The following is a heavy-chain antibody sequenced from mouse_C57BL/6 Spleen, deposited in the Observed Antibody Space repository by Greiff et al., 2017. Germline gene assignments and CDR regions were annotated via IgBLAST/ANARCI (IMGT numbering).Heavy chain of an antibody. CDR1: GYTFTSYW. D-gene: IGHD2-1*01. Sequence: QVHVKQPGAELVMPGASVKLSCKASGYTFTSYWMHWVKQRPGQGLEWSGEIDPSDSYTNYNQKFKGKSTLTVDKSSSTAYMQLSSLTSEDSAVYYCAQGYGNYSYWGQGTLVTVSA. V-gene: IGHV1-69*01. J-gene: IGHJ3*01. CDR3: AQGYGNYSY. CDR2: IDPSDSYT.